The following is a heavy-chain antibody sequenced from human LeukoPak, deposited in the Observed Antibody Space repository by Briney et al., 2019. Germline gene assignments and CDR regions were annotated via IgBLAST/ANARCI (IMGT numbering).Heavy chain of an antibody. CDR2: FDPEDGET. D-gene: IGHD2-15*01. J-gene: IGHJ4*02. V-gene: IGHV1-24*01. CDR1: GYTLTELS. Sequence: ASVKVSCKVSGYTLTELSMHWVRQAPGKGLEWMGGFDPEDGETIYAQKFQGRVTMTEDTSTDTAYMELSSLRSEDTAVYYCATECCSGGSCPPKFDYWGQGTLVTVSS. CDR3: ATECCSGGSCPPKFDY.